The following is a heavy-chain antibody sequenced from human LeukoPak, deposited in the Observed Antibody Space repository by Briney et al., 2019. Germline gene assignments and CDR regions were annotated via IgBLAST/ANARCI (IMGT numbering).Heavy chain of an antibody. CDR1: GFTFSSYG. V-gene: IGHV3-30*02. Sequence: PGGSLRLSCAPSGFTFSSYGMHWVRQAPGKGLEWVAFIRYDGSNKYYADSVKGRFTISRDNSKNTLYLQMNSLRAEDTALYYCARGDKQLVFNRNKGGFDPWGQGTLVTVSS. J-gene: IGHJ5*02. D-gene: IGHD6-13*01. CDR3: ARGDKQLVFNRNKGGFDP. CDR2: IRYDGSNK.